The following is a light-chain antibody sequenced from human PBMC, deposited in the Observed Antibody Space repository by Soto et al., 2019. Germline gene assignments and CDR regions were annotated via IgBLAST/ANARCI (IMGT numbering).Light chain of an antibody. CDR3: QQYNSYSS. CDR1: QSISSW. V-gene: IGKV1-5*01. CDR2: DAS. J-gene: IGKJ1*01. Sequence: DIQMTQSPSTLSASVGDRVTITCRASQSISSWLAWYQQKPGKAPKILIYDASFLEVGVPSRLSGSGSGREFTLTISSLQPDDFATDDCQQYNSYSSFGHGTKVDVK.